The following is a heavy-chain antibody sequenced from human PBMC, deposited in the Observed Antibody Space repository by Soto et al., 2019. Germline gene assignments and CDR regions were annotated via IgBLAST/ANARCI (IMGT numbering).Heavy chain of an antibody. Sequence: PSETLSLTCAVYGGSFSGYYWSWIRQPPGKGLEWIGEINHSGSTNYNPSLKSRVTISVDTSKNQFSLKLSSVTAADTAVYYCARGPTYCSSTSCLTGPPLQHWGQGTLVTVSS. CDR1: GGSFSGYY. CDR3: ARGPTYCSSTSCLTGPPLQH. V-gene: IGHV4-34*01. D-gene: IGHD2-2*01. CDR2: INHSGST. J-gene: IGHJ1*01.